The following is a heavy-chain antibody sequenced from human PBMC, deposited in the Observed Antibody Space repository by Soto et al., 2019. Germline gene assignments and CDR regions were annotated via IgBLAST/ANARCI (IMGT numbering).Heavy chain of an antibody. Sequence: QLQLVQSGAEVKKHGASVKVSCKVSGYTLADLSRHWVRQAPGRGPEWMGGFDPEVDKAIYAKRFQGRVTMSEDTSTGTGYRELSSLRSEDTSIDYCTTSQRPIRCFEGLSRYYFIYWGQGSLVIMSS. V-gene: IGHV1-24*01. CDR3: TTSQRPIRCFEGLSRYYFIY. D-gene: IGHD3-3*01. CDR2: FDPEVDKA. CDR1: GYTLADLS. J-gene: IGHJ4*02.